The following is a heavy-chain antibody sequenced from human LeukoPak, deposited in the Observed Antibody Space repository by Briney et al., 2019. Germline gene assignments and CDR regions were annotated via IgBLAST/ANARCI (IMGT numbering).Heavy chain of an antibody. V-gene: IGHV3-33*01. J-gene: IGHJ4*02. Sequence: GGPLRLSCAASGFTFTSYGMHWVRQAPGKGLEWVAVIWYDGSDKYYADSVKGRFTISRDNSRNTLYLQMNSLRDEDTAVYYCATDQGIYWGQGTLVTVSS. CDR3: ATDQGIY. CDR1: GFTFTSYG. CDR2: IWYDGSDK.